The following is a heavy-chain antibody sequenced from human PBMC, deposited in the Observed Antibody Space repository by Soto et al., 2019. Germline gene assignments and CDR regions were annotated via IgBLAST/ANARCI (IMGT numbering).Heavy chain of an antibody. CDR1: GYTFTSYD. CDR3: ARGTRSRAVLRYVYFDY. D-gene: IGHD3-9*01. CDR2: MNPNSGNT. Sequence: ASVKVSCKASGYTFTSYDINWVRQATGQGLEWMGWMNPNSGNTGYAQKFQGRVTMTRNTSISTAYMELSSLRSEDTAVYYCARGTRSRAVLRYVYFDYWGQGTLVTVSS. J-gene: IGHJ4*02. V-gene: IGHV1-8*01.